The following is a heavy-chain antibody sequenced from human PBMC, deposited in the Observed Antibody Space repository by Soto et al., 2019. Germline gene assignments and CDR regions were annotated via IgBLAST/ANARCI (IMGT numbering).Heavy chain of an antibody. CDR1: GGSVRGGNYY. J-gene: IGHJ6*02. D-gene: IGHD3-10*01. CDR3: ARDNVSRGSARGDYFYYGLDV. Sequence: SETLSLTCTVSGGSVRGGNYYWSWIRQPPGKGLEWIGYVHYSGSTNCNPSLKSRVTISVDTSNNQFSLKLISVTAADTAVYYCARDNVSRGSARGDYFYYGLDVWGQGTTVTVSS. CDR2: VHYSGST. V-gene: IGHV4-61*01.